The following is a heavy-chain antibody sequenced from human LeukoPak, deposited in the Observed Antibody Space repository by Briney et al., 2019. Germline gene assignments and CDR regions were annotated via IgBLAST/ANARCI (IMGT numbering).Heavy chain of an antibody. CDR3: ARGFNDFHFDY. V-gene: IGHV1-46*01. J-gene: IGHJ4*02. CDR1: GGTFSSYA. D-gene: IGHD3-3*01. Sequence: ASVKVSCKASGGTFSSYAISWVRQAPGQGLEWMGIINPSGGSTSYAQKFQGRVTMTKDTSTSTVYMELSSLRSEDTAVYYCARGFNDFHFDYWGQGTLVTVSS. CDR2: INPSGGST.